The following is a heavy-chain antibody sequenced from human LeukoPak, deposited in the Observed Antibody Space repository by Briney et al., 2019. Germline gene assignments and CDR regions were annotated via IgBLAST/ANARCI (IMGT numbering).Heavy chain of an antibody. D-gene: IGHD3-22*01. V-gene: IGHV3-33*08. J-gene: IGHJ4*02. Sequence: GGSLRLSCAASGFTFSNYGMHWVRQAPGKGLEWVAIIWYDGSNKYYADSVKGRFTISRDNSKNTLYLQMNSLRAEDTAVYYCTSDSSAYYFGYWGQGTLVTVSS. CDR1: GFTFSNYG. CDR3: TSDSSAYYFGY. CDR2: IWYDGSNK.